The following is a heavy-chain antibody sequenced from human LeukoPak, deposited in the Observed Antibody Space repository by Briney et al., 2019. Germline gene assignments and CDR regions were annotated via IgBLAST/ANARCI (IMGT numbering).Heavy chain of an antibody. CDR2: IYSGGST. CDR1: GFTVSSNY. Sequence: GGSLRLSCAASGFTVSSNYMSWVRQAPGKGLEWVSVIYSGGSTYYADSVKGRFTISRDNSKNTLYLQVNSLRAEDTAVYYCARDIAAVGWFDPWGQGTLVTVSS. V-gene: IGHV3-66*02. CDR3: ARDIAAVGWFDP. J-gene: IGHJ5*02. D-gene: IGHD6-13*01.